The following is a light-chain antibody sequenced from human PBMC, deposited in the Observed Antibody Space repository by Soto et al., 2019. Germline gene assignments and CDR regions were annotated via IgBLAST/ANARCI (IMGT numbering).Light chain of an antibody. V-gene: IGKV1-9*01. Sequence: IQLTQSPSSLSASVGDRVTITCQASRGISSYLAWYQKKPGKDPKLLVYSASTLQSGVPSRFSGSGSGPDFNLTISRLQTEDSATYVCQQLNSYTQTFGQGTRLEIK. J-gene: IGKJ5*01. CDR3: QQLNSYTQT. CDR1: RGISSY. CDR2: SAS.